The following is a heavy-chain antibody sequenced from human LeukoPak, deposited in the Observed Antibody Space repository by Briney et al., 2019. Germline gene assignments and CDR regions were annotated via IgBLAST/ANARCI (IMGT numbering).Heavy chain of an antibody. CDR3: TRDGQRGTDY. J-gene: IGHJ4*02. D-gene: IGHD6-25*01. V-gene: IGHV1-2*02. CDR1: GYTFTGYY. Sequence: ASVKVSCKASGYTFTGYYIHWVRQAPGQGLGWMGWINPNSGDTNYAQRFQGRVTMTRDTSIRTAYMEMTRLTSDDTAMYYCTRDGQRGTDYWGRGTLVTVSS. CDR2: INPNSGDT.